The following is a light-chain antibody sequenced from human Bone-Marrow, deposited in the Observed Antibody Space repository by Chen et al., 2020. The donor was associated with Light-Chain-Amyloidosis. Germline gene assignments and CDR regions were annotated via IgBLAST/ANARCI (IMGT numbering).Light chain of an antibody. CDR3: QSYDSSLSGVV. Sequence: QSLLTQSPSVSGAPGQRVTISCTGSSSNIGAGYDVHWYQQLPGTAPKLLIYANSNRPSGVPDRFSGSKSGTSASLAITGLQAEDEADYYCQSYDSSLSGVVFGGGTKLTVL. V-gene: IGLV1-40*01. CDR2: ANS. CDR1: SSNIGAGYD. J-gene: IGLJ2*01.